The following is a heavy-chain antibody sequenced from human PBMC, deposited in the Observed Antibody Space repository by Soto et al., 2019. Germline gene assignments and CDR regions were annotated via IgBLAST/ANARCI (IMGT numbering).Heavy chain of an antibody. CDR1: GFTFSSYA. Sequence: GGSLRLSCAASGFTFSSYAMHWVRQAPGKGLEWVAVISYDGSNKYYADSVKGRFTISRDNSKNTLYLQMNSLRAEDTAVYYCASGRRGSSNYYGMDVWGQGTTVTVSS. D-gene: IGHD6-6*01. J-gene: IGHJ6*02. CDR3: ASGRRGSSNYYGMDV. V-gene: IGHV3-30-3*01. CDR2: ISYDGSNK.